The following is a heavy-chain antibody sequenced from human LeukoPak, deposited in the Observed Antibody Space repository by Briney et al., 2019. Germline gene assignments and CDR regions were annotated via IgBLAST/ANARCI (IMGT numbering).Heavy chain of an antibody. V-gene: IGHV4-61*02. D-gene: IGHD3-10*01. CDR1: GGSISSGSYY. J-gene: IGHJ4*02. CDR2: IYTSGST. CDR3: ARLARRGLYGFGELLPFDY. Sequence: KPSETLSLTCTVSGGSISSGSYYWSWIRQPAGKGLEWIGRIYTSGSTNYNPSLKSRVTISVDTSKNQFSLKLSSVTAADTAVYYCARLARRGLYGFGELLPFDYWGQGTLVTVSS.